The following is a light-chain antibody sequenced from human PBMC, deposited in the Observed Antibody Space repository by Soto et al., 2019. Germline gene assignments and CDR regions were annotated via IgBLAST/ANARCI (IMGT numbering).Light chain of an antibody. CDR2: GAY. V-gene: IGKV3-20*01. J-gene: IGKJ4*01. Sequence: EILFAQSPGPLSLSPGEGAPLSRRASQSVSSSYLAWYQQKPGQAHRLLIYGAYSRATGIQDRFSGSGSGTDFTLTIRRLEPEDFAVYYCKQYGSSRLTFGGGTKVDIK. CDR1: QSVSSSY. CDR3: KQYGSSRLT.